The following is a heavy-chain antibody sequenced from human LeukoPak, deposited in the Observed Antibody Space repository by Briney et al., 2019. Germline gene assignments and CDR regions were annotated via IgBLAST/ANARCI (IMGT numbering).Heavy chain of an antibody. CDR3: ARGGSGTFYYYYGMDV. J-gene: IGHJ6*02. D-gene: IGHD3-10*01. CDR2: INGDGSTT. CDR1: GFTFSSYW. V-gene: IGHV3-74*01. Sequence: SGGSLRLSCATSGFTFSSYWMHWVCQVPGKGLVWVSHINGDGSTTSYADSVKGRFTISRDNAKNTLYLQMNSLRAEDTAVYYCARGGSGTFYYYYGMDVWGQGTPVTVSS.